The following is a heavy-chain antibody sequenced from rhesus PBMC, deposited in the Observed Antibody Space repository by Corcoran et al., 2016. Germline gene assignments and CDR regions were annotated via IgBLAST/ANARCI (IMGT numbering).Heavy chain of an antibody. CDR3: TTYLLYSGSSDEYFEF. D-gene: IGHD6-25*01. V-gene: IGHV3-116*01. CDR2: IRNKAKVGTA. J-gene: IGHJ1*01. CDR1: GFTFSDHY. Sequence: EMQLVESGGGLVQPGGSLRLSCAASGFTFSDHYMEWFRQAPGRGPEWIGFIRNKAKVGTAEYAASVKGRFTISRDDAKNVTYLQMNSLKTEDTAVYYCTTYLLYSGSSDEYFEFWGQGALVTVSS.